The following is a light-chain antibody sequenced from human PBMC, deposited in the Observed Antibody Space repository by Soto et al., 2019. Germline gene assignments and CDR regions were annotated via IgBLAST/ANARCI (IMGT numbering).Light chain of an antibody. CDR1: SSNIGTNT. CDR2: STN. CDR3: AAWDGSLNVVL. J-gene: IGLJ2*01. Sequence: QSVLTQPPSASGTPGQRVTISCSGSSSNIGTNTVNWYQQLPGSAPQLLLHSTNQRPSGVPGRFSGSKSGTSASLAISGLQSEDEADYYCAAWDGSLNVVLFGGGTKVTVL. V-gene: IGLV1-44*01.